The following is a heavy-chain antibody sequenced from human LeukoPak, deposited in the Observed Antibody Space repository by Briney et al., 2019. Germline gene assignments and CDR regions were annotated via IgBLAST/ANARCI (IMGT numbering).Heavy chain of an antibody. CDR1: GFTFSSYS. J-gene: IGHJ5*02. CDR2: ISSSSSTI. Sequence: PGGSLRLSCAASGFTFSSYSMNWFRQAPAKGLEWVSYISSSSSTIYYADSMKGRFTISRDNAKNSLYLQMNSLRAEDTAVYYCARDRVMEWELVRYNWFDPWGQGTLVTVSS. CDR3: ARDRVMEWELVRYNWFDP. V-gene: IGHV3-48*01. D-gene: IGHD1-26*01.